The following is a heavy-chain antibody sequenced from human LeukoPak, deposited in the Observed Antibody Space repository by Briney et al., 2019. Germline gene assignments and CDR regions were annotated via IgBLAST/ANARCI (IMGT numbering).Heavy chain of an antibody. CDR3: ARTWSGQSSPDY. CDR1: GYTFTSYY. J-gene: IGHJ4*02. V-gene: IGHV1-18*04. Sequence: ASVKVSCKASGYTFTSYYMHWVRQAPGQGLEWMGWISAYNGNTNYAQKLQGRVTMTTDTSTSTAYMELRSLRSDDTAVYYCARTWSGQSSPDYWGQGTLVTVSS. CDR2: ISAYNGNT. D-gene: IGHD3-3*01.